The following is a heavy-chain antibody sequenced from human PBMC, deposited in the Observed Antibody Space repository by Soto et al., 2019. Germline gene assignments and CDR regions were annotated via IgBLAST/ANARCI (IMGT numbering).Heavy chain of an antibody. J-gene: IGHJ4*02. CDR1: GFTFSSYA. V-gene: IGHV3-30-3*01. D-gene: IGHD2-2*01. CDR3: ASDSTPEFTSIPGY. Sequence: QVQLVESGGGVVQPGRSLRLSCAASGFTFSSYAMHWVRQAPGKGLEWVAVISYDGSNKYYADSVKGRFTISRDNSKNTLYLQMNSLRAEDTAVYYCASDSTPEFTSIPGYWGQGTLVNVSS. CDR2: ISYDGSNK.